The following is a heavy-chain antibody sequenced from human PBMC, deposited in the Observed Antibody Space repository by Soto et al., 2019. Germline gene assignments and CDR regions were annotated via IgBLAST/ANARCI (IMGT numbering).Heavy chain of an antibody. Sequence: GESLKISCAASGFTFSSYGMHWVRQAPGKGLEWVAVISYDGSNKYYADSVKGRFTISRDNSKNTLYLQMNSLRAEDTAVYYCAKGAEYYSLGDAFDIWGQGTMVTVSS. CDR1: GFTFSSYG. V-gene: IGHV3-30*18. CDR3: AKGAEYYSLGDAFDI. CDR2: ISYDGSNK. J-gene: IGHJ3*02. D-gene: IGHD3-10*01.